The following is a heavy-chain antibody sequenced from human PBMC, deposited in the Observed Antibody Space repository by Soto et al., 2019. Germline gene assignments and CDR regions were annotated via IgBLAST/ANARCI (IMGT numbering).Heavy chain of an antibody. Sequence: EVQLVESWGGLVQPGGPLRLSCAATGFTFSSYWMTWVRQAPGKGLEWVANIKEDGSERNYVESVKGRFTISRDNAKNSLYLQLNSLRAEDTAVYYCARAASENDSWGQGTLVIVSS. J-gene: IGHJ4*02. CDR3: ARAASENDS. CDR1: GFTFSSYW. V-gene: IGHV3-7*05. CDR2: IKEDGSER.